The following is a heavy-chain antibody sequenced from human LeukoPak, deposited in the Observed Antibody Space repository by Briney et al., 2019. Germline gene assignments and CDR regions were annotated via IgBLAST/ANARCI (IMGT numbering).Heavy chain of an antibody. CDR2: IYYTGNT. J-gene: IGHJ4*02. V-gene: IGHV4-34*01. Sequence: PSETLSLTCAVYGGSFSGYYWSWIRQPPGKGLEWTGSIYYTGNTYYNASLKSRVTISIDTSKNQFSLKLTSVTAADTAVYYCAKQTGSGLFILPGGQGTLVTVSS. CDR3: AKQTGSGLFILP. CDR1: GGSFSGYY. D-gene: IGHD3/OR15-3a*01.